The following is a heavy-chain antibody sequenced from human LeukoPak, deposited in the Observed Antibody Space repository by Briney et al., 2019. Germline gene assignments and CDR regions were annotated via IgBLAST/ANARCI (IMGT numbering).Heavy chain of an antibody. J-gene: IGHJ4*02. Sequence: PGGSLRLSCAASGFTVSRHSMSWVRQAPGKGLEWVSVIHSSGNTYYADSVKGRFTIFRRNTKSTLYFLMNSMRAEDTAVYFCARAEYTSSWYNVEPDYWGQGTLVTVSS. V-gene: IGHV3-66*01. D-gene: IGHD6-13*01. CDR2: IHSSGNT. CDR1: GFTVSRHS. CDR3: ARAEYTSSWYNVEPDY.